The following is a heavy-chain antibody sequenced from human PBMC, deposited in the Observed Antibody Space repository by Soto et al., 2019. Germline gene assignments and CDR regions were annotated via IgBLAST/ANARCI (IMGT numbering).Heavy chain of an antibody. D-gene: IGHD1-26*01. Sequence: QVQLVQSGAEVKKPGASVKVPCKASGYTFTSYDINWVRQATGQGLEWMGWMNPNSGNTGYAQKFQGRVNMTRNTSITTVYMERSSLRSEDTAVYYCARDLVGANDYWGQGTLVTVSS. J-gene: IGHJ4*02. V-gene: IGHV1-8*01. CDR3: ARDLVGANDY. CDR1: GYTFTSYD. CDR2: MNPNSGNT.